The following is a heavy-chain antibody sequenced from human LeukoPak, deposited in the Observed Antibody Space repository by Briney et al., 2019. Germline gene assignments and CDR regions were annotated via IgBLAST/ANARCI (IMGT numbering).Heavy chain of an antibody. CDR1: GGSISSSSYY. D-gene: IGHD5/OR15-5a*01. Sequence: PSETLSLTCTVSGGSISSSSYYWGWVRQPPGKGLEWVANIKQDASEKYYVDSVKGRFTISRDNAKNSLYLQMNSLRAEDTAVYYCARDRSSLRAFDIWGQGTMVTVSS. J-gene: IGHJ3*02. CDR3: ARDRSSLRAFDI. V-gene: IGHV3-7*01. CDR2: IKQDASEK.